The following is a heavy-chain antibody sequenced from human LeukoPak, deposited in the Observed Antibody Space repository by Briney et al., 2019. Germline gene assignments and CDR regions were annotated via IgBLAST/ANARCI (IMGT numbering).Heavy chain of an antibody. CDR1: GVSISSYY. V-gene: IGHV4-4*07. CDR3: AREVSSAGPYGSGSYSD. D-gene: IGHD3-10*01. J-gene: IGHJ4*02. Sequence: SETLSLTCTVSGVSISSYYWSWIRQSAGKELEWIGRIYTSGSTNYNPSLKSRVTISVDTSKNQFSLKLSSVTAADTAVYYCAREVSSAGPYGSGSYSDWGQGTLVTVSS. CDR2: IYTSGST.